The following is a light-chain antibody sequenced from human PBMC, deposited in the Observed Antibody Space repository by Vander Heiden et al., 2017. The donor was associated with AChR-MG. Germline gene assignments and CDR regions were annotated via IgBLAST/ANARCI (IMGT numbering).Light chain of an antibody. CDR3: CSYAGSYTFGV. J-gene: IGLJ2*01. Sequence: QSALTQPRPVSGPPGRSAPIPCTGTSSYVSAYNYVSWYQQHPGKAPKLMIYDVNKRPSGVPDRFSGSKSGNTASLTISGLQAEDEADYYCCSYAGSYTFGVFGGGTKLTVL. CDR2: DVN. V-gene: IGLV2-11*01. CDR1: SSYVSAYNY.